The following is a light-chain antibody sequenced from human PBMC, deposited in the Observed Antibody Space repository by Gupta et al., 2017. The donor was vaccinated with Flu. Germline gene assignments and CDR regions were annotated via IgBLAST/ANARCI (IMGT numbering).Light chain of an antibody. CDR1: TSDVGGYNS. J-gene: IGLJ2*01. Sequence: QSALTHSASASGSPRQSITISFTGTTSDVGGYNSVSWYQQPPGTAPKLMIYDVSNRPSGISNRFSGSKSGNTASLTISGLQAEDEDDYYCSSYTSGSTLVVAFGGGTKLTVL. CDR2: DVS. V-gene: IGLV2-14*01. CDR3: SSYTSGSTLVVA.